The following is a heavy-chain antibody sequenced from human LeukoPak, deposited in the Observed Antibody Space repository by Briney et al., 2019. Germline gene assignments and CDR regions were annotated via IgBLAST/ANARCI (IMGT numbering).Heavy chain of an antibody. D-gene: IGHD4-23*01. CDR1: GFTFSSYE. Sequence: GVSLRLSCAASGFTFSSYEMNWVRQAPGKGLEWVSHISSSGSTIYYTDSVKGRFTISGDNSKNLLYLQMNSLRAEDTAIYYCARTVARIGYWGQGTLVTVSS. V-gene: IGHV3-48*03. J-gene: IGHJ4*02. CDR3: ARTVARIGY. CDR2: ISSSGSTI.